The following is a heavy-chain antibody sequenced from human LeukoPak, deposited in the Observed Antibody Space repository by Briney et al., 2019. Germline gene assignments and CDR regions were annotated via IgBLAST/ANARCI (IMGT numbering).Heavy chain of an antibody. CDR1: GFTFSDYY. Sequence: GGSLRLSCAASGFTFSDYYMSWIRQAPGKGLEWVLYISSGGSTIHHADSVKGRFTISRDNSKNTLYLQMNSLRAEDTALYYCAKSLTRVEGWGQGTLVTVSS. J-gene: IGHJ4*02. CDR3: AKSLTRVEG. CDR2: ISSGGSTI. D-gene: IGHD3-3*01. V-gene: IGHV3-11*04.